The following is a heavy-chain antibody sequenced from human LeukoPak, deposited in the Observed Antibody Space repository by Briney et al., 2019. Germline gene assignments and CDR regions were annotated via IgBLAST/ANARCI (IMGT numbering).Heavy chain of an antibody. D-gene: IGHD6-13*01. J-gene: IGHJ3*02. CDR1: GVTFSNDW. CDR2: IKQDGSQK. CDR3: ARDTSPSSRSSYFDALDM. V-gene: IGHV3-7*01. Sequence: GGSLRLSCATSGVTFSNDWMTWVRQAQGKGLEWVANIKQDGSQKNYVDSVKGRFTISRGNTKKSLFLQMNSLRAEDTGIYYCARDTSPSSRSSYFDALDMWGQGTMVTVSS.